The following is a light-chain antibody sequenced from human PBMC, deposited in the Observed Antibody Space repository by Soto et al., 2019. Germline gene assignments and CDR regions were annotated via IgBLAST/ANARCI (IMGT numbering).Light chain of an antibody. CDR3: QQRSNWPPAIT. Sequence: EIVMTQSPATLSVSPGERATLSCRASQTVTSNLAWYQQKPGQAPRLLLYGSSTRATGIPSRFSGSGSGTDFTLTISSLEPEDFAVYYCQQRSNWPPAITFGLGTRLEIK. CDR2: GSS. V-gene: IGKV3-15*01. J-gene: IGKJ5*01. CDR1: QTVTSN.